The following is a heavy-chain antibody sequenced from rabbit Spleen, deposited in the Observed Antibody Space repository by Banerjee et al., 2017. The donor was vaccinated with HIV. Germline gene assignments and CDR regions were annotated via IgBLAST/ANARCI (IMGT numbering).Heavy chain of an antibody. V-gene: IGHV1S45*01. CDR3: ARGSATMTMVITGYYFNL. D-gene: IGHD2-1*01. CDR1: GVSLNDKDV. Sequence: QEQLEESGGGLVKPEGSLTLTCKASGVSLNDKDVMCWVRQAPGKGLECIACIYADSSGRTWYAGWAKGRFTISKTSSTTVTLQMTTLTAADTATYFCARGSATMTMVITGYYFNLWGPGTLVTVS. J-gene: IGHJ4*01. CDR2: IYADSSGRT.